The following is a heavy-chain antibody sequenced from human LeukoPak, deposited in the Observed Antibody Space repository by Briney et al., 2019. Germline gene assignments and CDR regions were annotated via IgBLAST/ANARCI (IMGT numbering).Heavy chain of an antibody. V-gene: IGHV3-7*01. J-gene: IGHJ4*02. CDR2: IKQDGSEK. D-gene: IGHD1-26*01. CDR3: ARDRGSHPTWELSGFDY. CDR1: EFTFNNYW. Sequence: PGGSLRLSCAASEFTFNNYWMSWVRQAPGKGLEWVANIKQDGSEKYYVDSVKGRFTISRDNAKNSLYLQINSLRAEDTAVYYCARDRGSHPTWELSGFDYWGQGTLVTVSS.